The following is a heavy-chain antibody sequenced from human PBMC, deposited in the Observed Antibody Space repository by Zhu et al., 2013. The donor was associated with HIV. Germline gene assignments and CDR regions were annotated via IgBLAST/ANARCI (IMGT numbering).Heavy chain of an antibody. CDR3: AIRVARRFDY. J-gene: IGHJ4*02. CDR2: INPNGGGT. Sequence: QVQLVQSAAELKKPGASVKVSCKASGYSFTDYYMHWVRQAPGQGLEWMGWINPNGGGTNFAQKFQGRVTMTRDTSISTAYMELSRLKSDDTAVYYCAIRVARRFDYWGQGTLVTVSS. CDR1: GYSFTDYY. V-gene: IGHV1-2*02. D-gene: IGHD3-3*01.